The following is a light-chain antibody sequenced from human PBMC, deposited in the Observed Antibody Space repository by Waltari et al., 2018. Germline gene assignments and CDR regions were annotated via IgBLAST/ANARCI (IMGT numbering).Light chain of an antibody. J-gene: IGKJ4*01. V-gene: IGKV4-1*01. Sequence: DIVMTQSPDSLAVSLGERATISCKSSQSLIHRPDNRNFLAWYLQKPGQPPKLLIYWASTRASGVPYLFSCSASGTDFTLTISSLQAEDVAVYYCQQYHTTPLTFGGGTKVEIK. CDR2: WAS. CDR1: QSLIHRPDNRNF. CDR3: QQYHTTPLT.